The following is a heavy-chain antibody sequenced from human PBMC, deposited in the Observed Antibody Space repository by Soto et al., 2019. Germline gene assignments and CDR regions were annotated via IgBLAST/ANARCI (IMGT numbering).Heavy chain of an antibody. CDR1: GYTFTSYD. J-gene: IGHJ6*02. V-gene: IGHV1-8*01. CDR2: MNPNSGNT. D-gene: IGHD3-10*02. CDR3: ARASAVSVRGVIFGLYYYDYGMDV. Sequence: QVQLVQSGAEVKKPGASVKVSCKASGYTFTSYDINWVRQATGQGLEWMGWMNPNSGNTGYAQKFQGRVTMTRNTSISTAYMELSILRSEDTAVYYCARASAVSVRGVIFGLYYYDYGMDVWGQGTTVTVSS.